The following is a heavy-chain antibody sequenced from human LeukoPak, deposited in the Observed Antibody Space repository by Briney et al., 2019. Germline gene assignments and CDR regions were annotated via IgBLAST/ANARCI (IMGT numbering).Heavy chain of an antibody. CDR2: ISGSGGST. CDR3: AKNIIVVVAATLAY. D-gene: IGHD2-15*01. CDR1: GFTFSSYA. J-gene: IGHJ4*02. Sequence: GGSLRLSCAASGFTFSSYAMSWVRQAPGKGLEWVSAISGSGGSTYYADSVKGRFIISRDNSKNTLYLQMNSLRAEDTAVYYCAKNIIVVVAATLAYCGQVSLVTV. V-gene: IGHV3-23*01.